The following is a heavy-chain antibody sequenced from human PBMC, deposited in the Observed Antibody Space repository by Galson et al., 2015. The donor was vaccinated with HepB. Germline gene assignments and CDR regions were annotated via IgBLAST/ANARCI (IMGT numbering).Heavy chain of an antibody. CDR3: TKETDCSGASCYDY. CDR1: GFTFGDSG. J-gene: IGHJ4*03. D-gene: IGHD2-15*01. Sequence: SLRLSCATPGFTFGDSGMGWFRQTPGKGLEWVGFIRSRTYGGTTEYAASVKGRFTISRDDSKSIAYLQMSSLQSEDTAVYYCTKETDCSGASCYDYWGQGTLVTVSS. CDR2: IRSRTYGGTT. V-gene: IGHV3-49*03.